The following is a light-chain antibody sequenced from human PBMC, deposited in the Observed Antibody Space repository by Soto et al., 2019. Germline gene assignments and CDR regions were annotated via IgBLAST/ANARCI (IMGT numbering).Light chain of an antibody. CDR1: QAIYSY. J-gene: IGKJ2*01. CDR3: QQLNSHTRT. CDR2: GAS. V-gene: IGKV1-9*01. Sequence: DIQLTQSPFFLSASVGDRVTISCRASQAIYSYLAWYQQKPGKAPKLLIFGASKLQSGVPSRFSGSGSGTEFTLTISSLQPEDFATYYCQQLNSHTRTFGQGTKLEIK.